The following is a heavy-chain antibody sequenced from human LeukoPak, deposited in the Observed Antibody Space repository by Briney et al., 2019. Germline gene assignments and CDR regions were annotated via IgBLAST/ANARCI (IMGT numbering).Heavy chain of an antibody. J-gene: IGHJ4*02. CDR3: ATRIMGTRPFDY. D-gene: IGHD7-27*01. V-gene: IGHV1-69*06. Sequence: ASVKVSCKASGGTFSSYAISWVRQAPGQGLEWMGGIIPIFGTANYAQKFQGRVTMTEDTSTDTAYMELSSLRSEDTAVYYCATRIMGTRPFDYWGQGTLVTVSS. CDR1: GGTFSSYA. CDR2: IIPIFGTA.